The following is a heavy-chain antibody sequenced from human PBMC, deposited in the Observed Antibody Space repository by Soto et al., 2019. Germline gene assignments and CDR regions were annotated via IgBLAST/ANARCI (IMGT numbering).Heavy chain of an antibody. CDR3: AKGNNYGDFRRGDAFDM. V-gene: IGHV1-3*01. J-gene: IGHJ3*02. CDR1: GYTFRSSA. CDR2: INVGNGNT. D-gene: IGHD4-17*01. Sequence: QVQLVQSGAEVKKPGASVKVSCKASGYTFRSSAMHWVRQAPGQRLEWMGWINVGNGNTTYSQKFQGRVIISRDTSASTAYMEVSNRRSEDTAVYYCAKGNNYGDFRRGDAFDMWGQGTMVTVSS.